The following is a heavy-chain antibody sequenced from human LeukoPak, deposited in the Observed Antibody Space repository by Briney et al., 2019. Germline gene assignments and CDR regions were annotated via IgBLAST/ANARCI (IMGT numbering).Heavy chain of an antibody. D-gene: IGHD6-13*01. Sequence: SETLSLTCTVSGGSISSSSYYWGWIRQPPGKGLEWIGSIYYSGSTYYNPSLKSRVTISVDTSKNQFSLKLSSVTAADTAVYYCARSLAIAAAGGHPIPYYYYYYMDVWGKGTTVTVSS. J-gene: IGHJ6*03. CDR1: GGSISSSSYY. V-gene: IGHV4-39*07. CDR3: ARSLAIAAAGGHPIPYYYYYYMDV. CDR2: IYYSGST.